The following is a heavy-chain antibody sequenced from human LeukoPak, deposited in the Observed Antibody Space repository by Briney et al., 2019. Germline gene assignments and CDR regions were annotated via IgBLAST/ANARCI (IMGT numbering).Heavy chain of an antibody. CDR2: IIPILGIA. J-gene: IGHJ4*02. CDR3: ARDLGIVVVPAVHFDY. V-gene: IGHV1-69*04. D-gene: IGHD2-2*01. Sequence: GASVKVSCKASGGTFSSYTISWVRQAPGQGLEWMGRIIPILGIANYAQKFQGRVTITADKSTSTAYMELSSLRSEDTAVYYCARDLGIVVVPAVHFDYRGQGTLVTVSS. CDR1: GGTFSSYT.